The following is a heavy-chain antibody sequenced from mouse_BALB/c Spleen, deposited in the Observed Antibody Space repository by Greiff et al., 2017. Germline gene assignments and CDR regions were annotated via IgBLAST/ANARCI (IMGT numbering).Heavy chain of an antibody. V-gene: IGHV5-12-2*01. J-gene: IGHJ3*01. CDR2: ISNGGGST. CDR1: GFTFSSYT. CDR3: ERQGITTATTWFAY. Sequence: EVQLMESAGGLVQPGGSLKLSCAASGFTFSSYTMSWVRQTPEKRLEWVAYISNGGGSTDYPDTVKGRFTITRDNAKNTLYLQMSSLKSEDTAMYYCERQGITTATTWFAYWGQGTLVTVSA. D-gene: IGHD1-2*01.